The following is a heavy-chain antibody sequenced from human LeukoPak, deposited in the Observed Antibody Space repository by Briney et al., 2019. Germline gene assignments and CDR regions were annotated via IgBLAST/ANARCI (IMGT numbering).Heavy chain of an antibody. D-gene: IGHD6-13*01. V-gene: IGHV4-4*02. CDR1: GGSISSSNW. J-gene: IGHJ4*02. Sequence: RSSETLSLTCAVSGGSISSSNWWSWVRQPPGQGLEWIGEIYHSGSTNYNPSLKSRVTISVDKSKNQFSLKLSSVTAADTAVYYCARSPPSSWYVDYWGQGTLVTVSS. CDR3: ARSPPSSWYVDY. CDR2: IYHSGST.